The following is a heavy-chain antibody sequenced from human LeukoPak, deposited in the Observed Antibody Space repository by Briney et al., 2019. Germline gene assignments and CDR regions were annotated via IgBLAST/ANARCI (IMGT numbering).Heavy chain of an antibody. Sequence: ASVKVSCKASGYTFTGYYMHWVRQAPGQGLEGMGRINPNSGGTNYAQKFQGRVTMTRDTSISTAYMELSRLRSDDTAVYYCARDFQVAGTYYFDYWGQGTLVTVSS. J-gene: IGHJ4*02. CDR1: GYTFTGYY. CDR3: ARDFQVAGTYYFDY. CDR2: INPNSGGT. V-gene: IGHV1-2*06. D-gene: IGHD6-19*01.